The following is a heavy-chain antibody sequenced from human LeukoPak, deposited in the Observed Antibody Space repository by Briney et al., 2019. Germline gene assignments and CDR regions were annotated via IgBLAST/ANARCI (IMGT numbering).Heavy chain of an antibody. CDR1: GGSFSGYS. J-gene: IGHJ4*02. D-gene: IGHD1-1*01. Sequence: SETLSLTCAVYGGSFSGYSWSWIRQPPGKGLEWIGEINHSGSTNYNPSLKSRVTISVDTSKNQFSLKLSSVTAADTAVYYCARGWKKKKLMHFDYWGQGTLVTVSS. V-gene: IGHV4-34*01. CDR2: INHSGST. CDR3: ARGWKKKKLMHFDY.